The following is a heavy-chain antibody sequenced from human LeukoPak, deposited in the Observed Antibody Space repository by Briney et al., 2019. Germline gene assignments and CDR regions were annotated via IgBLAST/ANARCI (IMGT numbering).Heavy chain of an antibody. J-gene: IGHJ4*02. V-gene: IGHV1-69*06. CDR2: IIPIFGTA. D-gene: IGHD3-10*01. CDR1: GGTFSSYA. Sequence: GASVKVSCKASGGTFSSYAISWVRQAPGQGLEWMGGIIPIFGTAIYAQKFQGRVTMTEDTSTDTAYMELSSLRSEDTAVYYCATDPSGDGLDYWGQGTLVTVSS. CDR3: ATDPSGDGLDY.